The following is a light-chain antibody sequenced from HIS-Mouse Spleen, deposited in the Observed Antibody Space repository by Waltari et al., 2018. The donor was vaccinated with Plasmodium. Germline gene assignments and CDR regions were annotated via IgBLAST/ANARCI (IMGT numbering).Light chain of an antibody. CDR1: QSVSSSY. Sequence: EIVLTQSPGTLSLSPGERGTLSCRASQSVSSSYLAWYQQKPCQAPRLLIYGASSRATGIPDRFSGSGSGTDFTLTISRLEPEDFAVYYCQQYGSSPYTFGQGTKLEIK. CDR3: QQYGSSPYT. CDR2: GAS. V-gene: IGKV3-20*01. J-gene: IGKJ2*01.